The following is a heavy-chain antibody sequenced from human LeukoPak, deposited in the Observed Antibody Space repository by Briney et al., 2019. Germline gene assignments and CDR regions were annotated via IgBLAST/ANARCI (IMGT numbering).Heavy chain of an antibody. CDR3: ARDVAKFTRRGIDY. D-gene: IGHD2-15*01. CDR1: GGSISSSSYY. V-gene: IGHV4-39*07. Sequence: PSETLSLTCTVSGGSISSSSYYWGWIRQPPGKGLEWIGSIYYSGSTYYNPSLKSRVTISVDTSKNQFSLKLSSVTAADTAVYYCARDVAKFTRRGIDYWGQGTLVTVSS. CDR2: IYYSGST. J-gene: IGHJ4*02.